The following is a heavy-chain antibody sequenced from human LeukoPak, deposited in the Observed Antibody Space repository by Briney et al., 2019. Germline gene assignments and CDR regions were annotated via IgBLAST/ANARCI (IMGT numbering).Heavy chain of an antibody. V-gene: IGHV1-2*02. CDR1: GYTFTDHY. CDR2: INPNSGDT. D-gene: IGHD7-27*01. CDR3: ARALTGELYYFDY. Sequence: GASVKLSCKASGYTFTDHYMHWVRQAPGQGLEWMGWINPNSGDTHYAQKFQGRVTMTRDTSISTAYMELSRLRSDDTAVYYCARALTGELYYFDYWGQGTLVTVSS. J-gene: IGHJ4*02.